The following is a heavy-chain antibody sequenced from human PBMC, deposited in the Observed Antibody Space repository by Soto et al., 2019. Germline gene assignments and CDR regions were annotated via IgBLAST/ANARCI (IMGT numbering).Heavy chain of an antibody. J-gene: IGHJ5*02. CDR1: GFTFSTSA. Sequence: EVQLLESGGGLVQPGGSLRLSCEASGFTFSTSAWNWVRQAPGKGLEWVSTIRGSGGGTYYANSVRARFTISRDNSKNTVYLQMDSLRGEDTALYYCLPWSGYRLDWFGPWGQGTLVAVSS. V-gene: IGHV3-23*01. CDR3: LPWSGYRLDWFGP. D-gene: IGHD3-3*01. CDR2: IRGSGGGT.